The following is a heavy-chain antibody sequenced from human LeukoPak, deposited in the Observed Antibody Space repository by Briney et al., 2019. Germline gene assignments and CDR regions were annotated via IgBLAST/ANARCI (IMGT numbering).Heavy chain of an antibody. V-gene: IGHV4-59*08. Sequence: SETLSLTCTVSGGSISSYYWSWIRQPPGKGLEWIGYIYYSGSTNYNPSLKSRVTISVDTSKNQFSLKLSSVTAADTAVYYCARHPSRSAAGSLLPFDYWGQGTLVTVSS. CDR3: ARHPSRSAAGSLLPFDY. CDR2: IYYSGST. CDR1: GGSISSYY. D-gene: IGHD6-13*01. J-gene: IGHJ4*02.